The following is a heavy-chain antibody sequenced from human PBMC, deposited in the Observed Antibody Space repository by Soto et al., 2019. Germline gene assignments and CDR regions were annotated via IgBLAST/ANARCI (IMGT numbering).Heavy chain of an antibody. V-gene: IGHV1-46*03. Sequence: ASVKVSCKASGYTFTSYYMHWVRQAPGQGLEWMGIINPSGGSTSYAQKFQGRVTMTRDTSTSTVYMELSSRRSEDTAVYYCARVYPSDTRYGYVGNNWFDPWGQGTLVTVSA. D-gene: IGHD5-18*01. CDR2: INPSGGST. CDR1: GYTFTSYY. CDR3: ARVYPSDTRYGYVGNNWFDP. J-gene: IGHJ5*02.